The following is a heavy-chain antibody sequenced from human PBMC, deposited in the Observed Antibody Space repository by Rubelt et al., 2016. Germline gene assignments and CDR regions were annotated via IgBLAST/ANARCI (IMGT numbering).Heavy chain of an antibody. CDR2: ISAYNGNK. V-gene: IGHV1-18*01. CDR1: GYTFTSYG. D-gene: IGHD3-10*01. J-gene: IGHJ4*02. CDR3: ARDPLPVRGVIMTPTH. Sequence: QVQLVQSGAEVKKPGASVKVSCKASGYTFTSYGISWVRQAPGQGLEWMGWISAYNGNKNYAQQLQGRVTMTTDTSTSTAYMGLRSLRSDDTAVYYCARDPLPVRGVIMTPTHWGQGTLVTVSS.